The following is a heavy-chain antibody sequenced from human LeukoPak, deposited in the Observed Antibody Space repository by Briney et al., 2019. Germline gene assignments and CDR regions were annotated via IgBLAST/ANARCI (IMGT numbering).Heavy chain of an antibody. Sequence: GGSLRLSCAASRFTFSSYWMSWVSQAPGQGLEWVANVNEAGSEKNYVDSVKGRFTISRDNIRNLLYLQMNYLIVEDTAVYYCATEYCTDTGNFDLWGRGALVTVSS. CDR2: VNEAGSEK. CDR1: RFTFSSYW. CDR3: ATEYCTDTGNFDL. J-gene: IGHJ2*01. D-gene: IGHD2/OR15-2a*01. V-gene: IGHV3-7*02.